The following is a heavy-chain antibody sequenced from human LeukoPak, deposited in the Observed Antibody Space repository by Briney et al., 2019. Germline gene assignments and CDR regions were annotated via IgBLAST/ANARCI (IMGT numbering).Heavy chain of an antibody. V-gene: IGHV1-8*02. D-gene: IGHD3-10*01. Sequence: GASVKVSCKASGSTFTSYDINWVRQATGQGLEWMGWMNPNSGDTGYTQRFKGRVTITRDTSISTAYMELSSLRSEDTAVYYCARGPYGTGSHFDFWGQGTLVTVSS. CDR1: GSTFTSYD. J-gene: IGHJ4*02. CDR2: MNPNSGDT. CDR3: ARGPYGTGSHFDF.